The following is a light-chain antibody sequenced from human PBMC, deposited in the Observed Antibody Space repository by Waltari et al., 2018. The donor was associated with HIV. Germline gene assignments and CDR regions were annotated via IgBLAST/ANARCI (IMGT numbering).Light chain of an antibody. J-gene: IGLJ3*02. V-gene: IGLV1-47*01. CDR1: SSNTGSNY. Sequence: SVLTQPPSASRTPGQRGPISCSGSSSNTGSNYVYWYQYFPGPPPKPPIYWNSQRPSGVPDRFSGSKSGTSASLAISGLRPEDETDYYCASWDDSLSGWVFGGGTKVTVL. CDR2: WNS. CDR3: ASWDDSLSGWV.